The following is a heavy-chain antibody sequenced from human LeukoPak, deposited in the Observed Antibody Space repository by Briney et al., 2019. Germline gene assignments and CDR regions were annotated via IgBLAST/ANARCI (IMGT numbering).Heavy chain of an antibody. CDR2: ISGSGGST. CDR1: GFTFSSYA. D-gene: IGHD3-22*01. Sequence: AGGSPRLSCAASGFTFSSYAMSWVRQAPGKGLEWVSAISGSGGSTYYADSVKGRFTISRDNSKNTLYLQMNSLRAEDTAVYYCAKAHLYDSSGPDYWGQGTLVTVSS. J-gene: IGHJ4*02. V-gene: IGHV3-23*01. CDR3: AKAHLYDSSGPDY.